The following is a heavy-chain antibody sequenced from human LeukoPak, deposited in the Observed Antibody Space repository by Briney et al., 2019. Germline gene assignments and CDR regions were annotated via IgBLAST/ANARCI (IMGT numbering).Heavy chain of an antibody. CDR1: GDSISSGDYY. V-gene: IGHV4-61*02. D-gene: IGHD3-22*01. Sequence: NPSETLSLTCTVSGDSISSGDYYWSWIRQPAGKGLEWIGRIYTSGSTNYNPSLKSRVTISVDTSKNQFSLKLSSVTAADTAVYYCARTPTYYYDSSGYFWVGYFDYWGQGTLVTVSS. J-gene: IGHJ4*02. CDR3: ARTPTYYYDSSGYFWVGYFDY. CDR2: IYTSGST.